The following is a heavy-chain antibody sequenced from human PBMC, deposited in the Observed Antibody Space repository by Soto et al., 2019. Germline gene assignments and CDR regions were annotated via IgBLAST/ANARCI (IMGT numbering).Heavy chain of an antibody. CDR1: GVNFTNSG. V-gene: IGHV1-69*13. Sequence: SVKVSCKASGVNFTNSGISWVRRAPGQGLEWMGGIIPLFGTTNYAHKFRGRVTVTADGSTSTVYMELNSLRSEDTAMYYCARAHGTSWYNWFDPWGQGTRVTVSS. J-gene: IGHJ5*02. CDR2: IIPLFGTT. D-gene: IGHD6-13*01. CDR3: ARAHGTSWYNWFDP.